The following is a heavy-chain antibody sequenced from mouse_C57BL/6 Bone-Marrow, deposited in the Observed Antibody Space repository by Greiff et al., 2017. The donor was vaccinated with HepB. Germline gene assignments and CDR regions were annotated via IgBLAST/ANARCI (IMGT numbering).Heavy chain of an antibody. V-gene: IGHV5-12*01. Sequence: DVHLVESGGGLVQPGGSLKLSCAASGFTFSDYYMYWVRQTPEKRLEWVAYISNGGGSTYYPDTVKGRFTISRDNAKNTLYLQMSRLKSEDTAMYYCARQDGSGYFDVWGTGTTVTVSS. CDR2: ISNGGGST. CDR1: GFTFSDYY. D-gene: IGHD1-1*01. CDR3: ARQDGSGYFDV. J-gene: IGHJ1*03.